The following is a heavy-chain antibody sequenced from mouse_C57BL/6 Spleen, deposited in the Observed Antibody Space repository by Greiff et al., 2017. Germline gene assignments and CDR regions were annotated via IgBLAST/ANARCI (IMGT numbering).Heavy chain of an antibody. V-gene: IGHV1-54*01. CDR1: GYAFTNYL. Sequence: VKLLESGAELVRPGTSVKVSCKASGYAFTNYLIEWVKQRPGQGLEWIGVINPGSGGTNYNEKFKGKATLTADKSSSTAYMQLSSLTSEDSAVYYCARGDSSGYRAGLAYWGQGTLVTVSA. CDR3: ARGDSSGYRAGLAY. CDR2: INPGSGGT. D-gene: IGHD3-2*02. J-gene: IGHJ3*01.